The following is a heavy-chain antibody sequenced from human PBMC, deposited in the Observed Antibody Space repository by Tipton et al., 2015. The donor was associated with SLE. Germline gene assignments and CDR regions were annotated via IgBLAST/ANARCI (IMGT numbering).Heavy chain of an antibody. CDR1: GFTFSSYW. J-gene: IGHJ6*02. D-gene: IGHD6-6*01. CDR3: AREASIAARRRPYGMDV. CDR2: INSDGSST. V-gene: IGHV3-74*01. Sequence: SLRLSCAASGFTFSSYWMHWVRQAPGKGLVWVSRINSDGSSTSYADSVKGRFTISRDNAKNTLYLQMNSLRAEDTAVYYCAREASIAARRRPYGMDVWGQGTTATVSS.